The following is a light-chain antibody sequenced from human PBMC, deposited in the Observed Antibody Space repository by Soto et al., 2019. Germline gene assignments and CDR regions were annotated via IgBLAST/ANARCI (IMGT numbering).Light chain of an antibody. CDR1: QSFNTW. J-gene: IGKJ2*01. Sequence: DVQMTQSPSSLSPSVGDRVTITCRASQSFNTWLAWYQQKPGKAPKLLIYKTSILESGVPSRFSGSGSGTEFTLTISSMQTEDYANYYCQQYNSYPYTFGQGTKVDI. CDR3: QQYNSYPYT. CDR2: KTS. V-gene: IGKV1-5*03.